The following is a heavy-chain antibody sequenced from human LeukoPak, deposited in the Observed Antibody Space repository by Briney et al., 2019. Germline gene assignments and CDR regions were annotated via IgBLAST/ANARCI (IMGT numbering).Heavy chain of an antibody. Sequence: GGSLRLSCAASGFTFSHYGMHWVRQTPGAGLEWVAVIWSDGSDKYYAKSVKGRFTISRDNSKNSLFLQMNSLRAEDLAVSYCAKDAQRGFDYSNSLQNWGQGILVTVSS. J-gene: IGHJ1*01. D-gene: IGHD4-11*01. CDR1: GFTFSHYG. V-gene: IGHV3-33*06. CDR3: AKDAQRGFDYSNSLQN. CDR2: IWSDGSDK.